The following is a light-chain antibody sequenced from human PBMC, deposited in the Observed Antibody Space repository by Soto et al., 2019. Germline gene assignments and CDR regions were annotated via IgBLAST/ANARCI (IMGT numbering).Light chain of an antibody. CDR2: GAS. J-gene: IGKJ1*01. CDR1: QSVSSNY. Sequence: NVLTQSPGTLSLSPGERATLSCRASQSVSSNYLAWYQQKPGQAPRLLIYGASSRATGIPDRFSGSGSGTDFTLTISRLEPEDFAVYYCQQYGSSPQTFGQGTKV. V-gene: IGKV3-20*01. CDR3: QQYGSSPQT.